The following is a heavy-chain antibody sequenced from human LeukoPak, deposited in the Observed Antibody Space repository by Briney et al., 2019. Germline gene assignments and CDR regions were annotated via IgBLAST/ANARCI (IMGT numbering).Heavy chain of an antibody. Sequence: GESLKISCKGSGYSFTSYWIGWVRQMPGKGLEWMGIIYPGDSDTRYSPSFQGQVTISADKSISTAYLQWSSLKASDTAMYYCARSLKRGSSWYWFDPWGQGTLVTVSS. J-gene: IGHJ5*02. CDR1: GYSFTSYW. V-gene: IGHV5-51*01. CDR3: ARSLKRGSSWYWFDP. CDR2: IYPGDSDT. D-gene: IGHD6-13*01.